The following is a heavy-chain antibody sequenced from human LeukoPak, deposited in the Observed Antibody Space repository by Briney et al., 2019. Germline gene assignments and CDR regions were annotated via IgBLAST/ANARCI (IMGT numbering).Heavy chain of an antibody. J-gene: IGHJ6*04. V-gene: IGHV1-69*06. CDR1: GGTFGSYA. CDR2: IIPIFGTA. Sequence: ASVKVSCKASGGTFGSYAISWVRQAPGQGLEWMGGIIPIFGTANYAQKFQGRVTITADKSTSTAYMELSSLRSEDTAVYYCARGPYYDILTGWNGMDVWGKGITVTVSS. D-gene: IGHD3-9*01. CDR3: ARGPYYDILTGWNGMDV.